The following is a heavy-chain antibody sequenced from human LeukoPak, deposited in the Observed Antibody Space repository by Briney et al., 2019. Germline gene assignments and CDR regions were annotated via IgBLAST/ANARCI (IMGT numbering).Heavy chain of an antibody. D-gene: IGHD3-22*01. CDR3: AKDYYDSPQRHYFDY. Sequence: SETLSLTCAVYGGSFSGYYWSWIRQPPGKGLEWIGEINHSGSTNYNPSLKSRVTITVDTSKNQFSLKLSSVTAADTAVYYCAKDYYDSPQRHYFDYWGQGTLVTVSS. CDR1: GGSFSGYY. CDR2: INHSGST. V-gene: IGHV4-34*01. J-gene: IGHJ4*02.